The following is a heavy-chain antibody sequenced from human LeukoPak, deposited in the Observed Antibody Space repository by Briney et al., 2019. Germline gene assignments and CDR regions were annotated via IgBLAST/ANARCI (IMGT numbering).Heavy chain of an antibody. J-gene: IGHJ4*02. CDR2: VSYDGSNK. Sequence: GGSLRLSCAASGFTFSSYAMHWVRQAPGKGLEWVAVVSYDGSNKYYADSVKGRFTISRDNSKNTLYLQMNSLRAEDTAVYYCGGEYYDILTGYHLDYWGQGTLVTVSS. D-gene: IGHD3-9*01. V-gene: IGHV3-30-3*01. CDR3: GGEYYDILTGYHLDY. CDR1: GFTFSSYA.